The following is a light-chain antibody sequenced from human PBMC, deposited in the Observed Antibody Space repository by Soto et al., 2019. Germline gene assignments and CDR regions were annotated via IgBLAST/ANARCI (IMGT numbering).Light chain of an antibody. CDR2: GAS. V-gene: IGKV3-20*01. J-gene: IGKJ1*01. CDR3: QQYVSSVT. CDR1: QSVDSSV. Sequence: EIVLTQSPGSLSLSPGERATLSCMARQSVDSSVFAWYQQKPGQAPRLLIYGASNRATGIPDRFSGRGSGTDFTLTITGLEPEDFAVYYCQQYVSSVTFGQGTKVEI.